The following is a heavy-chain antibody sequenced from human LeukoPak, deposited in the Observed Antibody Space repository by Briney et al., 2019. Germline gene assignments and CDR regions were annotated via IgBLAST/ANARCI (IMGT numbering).Heavy chain of an antibody. J-gene: IGHJ5*02. D-gene: IGHD1-1*01. V-gene: IGHV4-38-2*02. Sequence: SETLSLTCTVSGYSISSGYFWGWMRQPPGKGLEWIGSIYHSVTTHYNPSLKSRVTISLDTSKNQFSLKLSSVTAADTAVYYCARSPGGALNWFDPWGQGTLVTVSS. CDR3: ARSPGGALNWFDP. CDR1: GYSISSGYF. CDR2: IYHSVTT.